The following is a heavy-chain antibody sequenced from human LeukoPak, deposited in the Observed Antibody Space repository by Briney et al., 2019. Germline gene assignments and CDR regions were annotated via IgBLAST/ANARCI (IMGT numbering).Heavy chain of an antibody. CDR3: AKDARLGQWLVDY. V-gene: IGHV3-23*01. CDR1: GFTFSYTW. CDR2: IGGSGVNT. Sequence: PGGSLRLSCAVSGFTFSYTWMSWVRQAPGKGLEWVSSIGGSGVNTYYADSLKGRFSISRDNSKNTLYLQMNGLRAEDTAVYYCAKDARLGQWLVDYWGQGTLVTVSS. J-gene: IGHJ4*02. D-gene: IGHD6-19*01.